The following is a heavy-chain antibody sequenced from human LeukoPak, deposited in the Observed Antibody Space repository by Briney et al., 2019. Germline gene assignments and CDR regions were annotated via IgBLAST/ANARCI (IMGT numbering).Heavy chain of an antibody. Sequence: SETLSLTCAVYGGSFSGYYWSWIRQPPGKGLEWIGEINHSGSTNYNPSLKSRVTISVDTSKNQFSLKLSSVTAADTAVYYCARVDPIRGVIVGGYFDYWGQGTLVTVSS. D-gene: IGHD3-10*01. J-gene: IGHJ4*02. CDR2: INHSGST. CDR3: ARVDPIRGVIVGGYFDY. V-gene: IGHV4-34*01. CDR1: GGSFSGYY.